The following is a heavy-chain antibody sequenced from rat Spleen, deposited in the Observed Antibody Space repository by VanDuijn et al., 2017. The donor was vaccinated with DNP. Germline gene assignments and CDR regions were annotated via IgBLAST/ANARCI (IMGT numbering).Heavy chain of an antibody. CDR3: AVQLGVFDY. D-gene: IGHD5-1*01. J-gene: IGHJ2*01. Sequence: EVLLQESGPGLVKPSQSLSLTCSVTGLSITNNFKWSWIRKFPGNRLEWMGYVTTAGSTDYNPSLKSRISITTDTSKNQFFLQVDSVTTDDSATFYCAVQLGVFDYWGLGVMVTVSS. V-gene: IGHV3-3*01. CDR2: VTTAGST. CDR1: GLSITNNFK.